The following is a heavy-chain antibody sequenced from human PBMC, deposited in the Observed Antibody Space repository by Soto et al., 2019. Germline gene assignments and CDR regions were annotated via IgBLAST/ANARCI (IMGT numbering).Heavy chain of an antibody. CDR1: GYSFTSYW. J-gene: IGHJ6*02. Sequence: GESLKISCKTSGYSFTSYWISWVRQMPGKGLEWMGRIDPSDSYTSYSPSFQGHVTISADKSISTAYLQWSSLKASDTAMYYCAIIHCSGGSCYPGGYYYYGMDVWGQGTTVTVSS. CDR2: IDPSDSYT. V-gene: IGHV5-10-1*01. D-gene: IGHD2-15*01. CDR3: AIIHCSGGSCYPGGYYYYGMDV.